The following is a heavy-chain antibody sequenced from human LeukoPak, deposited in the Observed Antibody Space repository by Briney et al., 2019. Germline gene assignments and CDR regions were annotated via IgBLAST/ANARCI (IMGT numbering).Heavy chain of an antibody. CDR1: GFTFSSYD. J-gene: IGHJ6*02. D-gene: IGHD6-6*01. V-gene: IGHV3-13*01. CDR3: ARGSRRYSSSSLSPAGLPARYYYYGMDV. CDR2: IGTAGDT. Sequence: GGSLRLSCAASGFTFSSYDMHWVRQATGKGLEWVSAIGTAGDTYYPGSVKGRFTISRESAKNSLYLQMNSLRAGDTAVYYCARGSRRYSSSSLSPAGLPARYYYYGMDVWGQGTTVTVSS.